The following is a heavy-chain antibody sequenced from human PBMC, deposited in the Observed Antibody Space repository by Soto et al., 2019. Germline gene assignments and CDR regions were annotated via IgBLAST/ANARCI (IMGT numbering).Heavy chain of an antibody. CDR1: GFTFTSSS. V-gene: IGHV1-58*01. J-gene: IGHJ4*02. CDR3: AADATAWQQMVPSDY. Sequence: SVKVSCKSSGFTFTSSSFQWGRQARGQRLEWIGWIAVGSGYTNYAQRFQDRVTLTRDMSTATTYMELSRLTSEDTAIYYCAADATAWQQMVPSDYWGQGTLVTVSS. D-gene: IGHD2-8*01. CDR2: IAVGSGYT.